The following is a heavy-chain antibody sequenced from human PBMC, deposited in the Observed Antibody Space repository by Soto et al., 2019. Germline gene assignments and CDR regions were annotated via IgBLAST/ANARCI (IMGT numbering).Heavy chain of an antibody. J-gene: IGHJ6*03. CDR3: ARDREVDVRYFYYYMDV. CDR2: VWYDGSNK. D-gene: IGHD1-26*01. Sequence: QVQLVESGGGVVQPGRSLRLSCAASGFTFSSHGMHWVRQAPGKGLEWVAVVWYDGSNKYYADSVKGRFTISRDNSMNTLYLQMTTLSADDTAVYYCARDREVDVRYFYYYMDVWGKGTTVTVS. V-gene: IGHV3-33*01. CDR1: GFTFSSHG.